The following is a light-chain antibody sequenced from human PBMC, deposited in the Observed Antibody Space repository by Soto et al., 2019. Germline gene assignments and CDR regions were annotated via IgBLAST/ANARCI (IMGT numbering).Light chain of an antibody. CDR3: QQYYITPYT. V-gene: IGKV4-1*01. CDR2: WAS. J-gene: IGKJ2*01. CDR1: QSVLYSSNNKNY. Sequence: DIVMTQSPDSLAVSLGERATINCKSSQSVLYSSNNKNYLAWYQHKTGQPPKLLIYWASTRESGVPDRFSGSGSGTDFTLTISSLQAEDVAVYYCQQYYITPYTFGQGTKLEIK.